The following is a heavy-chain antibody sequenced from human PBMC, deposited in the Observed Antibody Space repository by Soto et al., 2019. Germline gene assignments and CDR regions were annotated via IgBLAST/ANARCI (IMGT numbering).Heavy chain of an antibody. D-gene: IGHD3-22*01. CDR2: IKQDGSEK. CDR3: ARGDYYDISGPFSDAFDI. CDR1: GFTFSRYW. J-gene: IGHJ3*02. V-gene: IGHV3-7*04. Sequence: EVQLVQSGGGLVQPGGSLRLSCAASGFTFSRYWMSWVRQAPGKGLEWVANIKQDGSEKWYVDSVKGRFIISRDNAKNSLYLQMNSLRAEDTAVYYCARGDYYDISGPFSDAFDIWGQGTMVTVSS.